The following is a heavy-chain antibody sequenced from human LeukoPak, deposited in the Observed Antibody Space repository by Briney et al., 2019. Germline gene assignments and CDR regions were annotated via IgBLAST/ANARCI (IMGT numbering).Heavy chain of an antibody. V-gene: IGHV3-30*03. J-gene: IGHJ4*02. CDR2: ISYDGSNK. CDR3: AREELQLWSLGY. D-gene: IGHD5-18*01. CDR1: GFTLSSYS. Sequence: GGSLRLSCAASGFTLSSYSMNWVRQAPGKGLEWVAVISYDGSNKYYADSVKGRFTISRDNSKNTLYLQMNSLRAEDTAVYYCAREELQLWSLGYRGQGTLVTVSS.